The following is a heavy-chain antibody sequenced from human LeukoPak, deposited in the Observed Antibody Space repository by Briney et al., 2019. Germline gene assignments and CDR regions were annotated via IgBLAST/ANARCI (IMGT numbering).Heavy chain of an antibody. Sequence: GGSLRLSCAASGFMFSDFYMSWIRQAPGKGLEWVSYISSGGSTIYYADSVKGRFTISRGNTKSSLYLQMNTLRAEDTAVYYCAREGDGDYGDESNFDFWGQGALVTVSS. V-gene: IGHV3-11*04. J-gene: IGHJ4*02. CDR2: ISSGGSTI. CDR1: GFMFSDFY. D-gene: IGHD4-17*01. CDR3: AREGDGDYGDESNFDF.